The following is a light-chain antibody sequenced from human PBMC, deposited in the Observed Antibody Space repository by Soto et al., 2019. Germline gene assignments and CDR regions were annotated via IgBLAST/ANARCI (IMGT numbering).Light chain of an antibody. CDR1: QAISSS. CDR2: AAS. V-gene: IGKV1-9*01. J-gene: IGKJ2*01. Sequence: DIQLTQSPSFLSASVGDRVTITCRASQAISSSLAWYQHNPGKAPKLLIYAASTLQNGVPSSFSGSGSGTEFTLDISSLQPEDFATYYCQHLNDYRYTFGQGTKVEIK. CDR3: QHLNDYRYT.